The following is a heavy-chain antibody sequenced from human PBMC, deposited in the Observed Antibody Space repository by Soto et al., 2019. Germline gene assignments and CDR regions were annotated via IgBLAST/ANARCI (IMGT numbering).Heavy chain of an antibody. Sequence: GGSLRLSCSASGFTISAYTMGWVRLTPGKGLEWVSSITSTGDRAYYADSVKGRFTVSRDNSKNTLYLQMNSLRAEDTAVYYCAKYYMVTRSPFDYWGQGTLVTVSS. D-gene: IGHD5-18*01. CDR1: GFTISAYT. CDR3: AKYYMVTRSPFDY. J-gene: IGHJ4*02. V-gene: IGHV3-23*01. CDR2: ITSTGDRA.